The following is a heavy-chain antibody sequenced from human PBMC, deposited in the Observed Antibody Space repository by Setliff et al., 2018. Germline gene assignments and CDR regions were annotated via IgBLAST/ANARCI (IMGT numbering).Heavy chain of an antibody. Sequence: ASVKVSCKASGYPLTAYHIHWVRQAPGQGLEWMGWISPHTGVANYAQKFQGRVAMTRDTSINTAYMELSSLTYDDTAVYHCARVFSGYSPDYYFYMDVWGKGTTVTVSS. D-gene: IGHD5-18*01. CDR3: ARVFSGYSPDYYFYMDV. CDR1: GYPLTAYH. V-gene: IGHV1-2*02. J-gene: IGHJ6*03. CDR2: ISPHTGVA.